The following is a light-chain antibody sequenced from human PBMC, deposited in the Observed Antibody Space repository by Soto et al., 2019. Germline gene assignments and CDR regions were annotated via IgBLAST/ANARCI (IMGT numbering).Light chain of an antibody. CDR3: TSYTSSSTYV. CDR1: SSDVGAYDY. Sequence: ALTQPASVSGSPGQSITISCTGTSSDVGAYDYVSWYQQHPGKVPKFMIYEVINRPSGVSHRFSGSKSGNTASLTISGLQADDEADYYCTSYTSSSTYVFGSGTKVTVL. V-gene: IGLV2-14*01. J-gene: IGLJ1*01. CDR2: EVI.